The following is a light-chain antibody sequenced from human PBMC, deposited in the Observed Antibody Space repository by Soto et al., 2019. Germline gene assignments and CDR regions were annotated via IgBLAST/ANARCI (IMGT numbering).Light chain of an antibody. CDR3: QKYDSAPAT. V-gene: IGKV1-27*01. Sequence: DIQMTQSPSSLSASVGDRVTITCRASQGINSYLAWYQQRPGQVPRLLIYAASTLQSGVPSRFSGSGSGTVFTLTISSLQPEDVATYYCQKYDSAPATFGQGTKV. CDR2: AAS. J-gene: IGKJ1*01. CDR1: QGINSY.